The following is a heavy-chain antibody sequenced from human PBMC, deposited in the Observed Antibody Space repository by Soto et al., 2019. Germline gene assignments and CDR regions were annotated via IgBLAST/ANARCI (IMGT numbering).Heavy chain of an antibody. Sequence: PSETLSLTCGVSGGSISSSSYYWGWIRQPPGKGLEWIGSIYYSGSTYYNPSLKSRVTISVDTSKNQFSLKLSSVTAADTAVYYCARHQSHSSSYVDPWGQGTLVTVSS. V-gene: IGHV4-39*01. CDR2: IYYSGST. J-gene: IGHJ5*02. D-gene: IGHD6-13*01. CDR1: GGSISSSSYY. CDR3: ARHQSHSSSYVDP.